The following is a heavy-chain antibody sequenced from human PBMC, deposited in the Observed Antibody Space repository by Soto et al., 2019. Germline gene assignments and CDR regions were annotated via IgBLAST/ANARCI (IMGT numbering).Heavy chain of an antibody. CDR1: GFAFRNYG. Sequence: EVQLLGSGGGLVHPWGSLRLSCAASGFAFRNYGMSWVRQAPGKGLKWVSTISGSGGSTYYADSVKGRFTISRDNSKNTLYLQMNSLRAEDTAIYYCAKDTFDVPPGFDYWGQGTLVTASS. D-gene: IGHD3-9*01. J-gene: IGHJ4*02. CDR3: AKDTFDVPPGFDY. CDR2: ISGSGGST. V-gene: IGHV3-23*01.